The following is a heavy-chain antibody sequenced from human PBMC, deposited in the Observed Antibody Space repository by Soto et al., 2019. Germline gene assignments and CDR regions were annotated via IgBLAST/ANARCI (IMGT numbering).Heavy chain of an antibody. CDR1: GGSISSGGYY. D-gene: IGHD6-6*01. J-gene: IGHJ4*02. Sequence: PSETLSLTCTVSGGSISSGGYYWSWIRQHPGKGLEWIGYIYYSGSTYYNPSLKSRVTISVDTSKNQFSLKLSSVTAADTAVYYCARGWCTDYSSPLAYSGQGTLVLVSS. V-gene: IGHV4-31*03. CDR2: IYYSGST. CDR3: ARGWCTDYSSPLAY.